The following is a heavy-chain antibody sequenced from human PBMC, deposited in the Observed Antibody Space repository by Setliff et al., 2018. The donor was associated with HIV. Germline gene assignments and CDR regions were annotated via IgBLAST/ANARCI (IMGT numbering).Heavy chain of an antibody. Sequence: AASVKVSCKASGYTFTNYDINWVRQATGQGLEWMGWMNPNSGNTGYAQKFQGRVTMTRDTSISTAYVELSSLRSEDTAVYYCARVGSYWTQFDYWGQGTLVTVSS. J-gene: IGHJ4*01. CDR1: GYTFTNYD. CDR2: MNPNSGNT. D-gene: IGHD2-15*01. CDR3: ARVGSYWTQFDY. V-gene: IGHV1-8*01.